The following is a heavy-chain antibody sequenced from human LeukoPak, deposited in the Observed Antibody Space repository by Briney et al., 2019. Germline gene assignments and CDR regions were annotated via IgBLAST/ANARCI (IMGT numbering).Heavy chain of an antibody. V-gene: IGHV1-46*01. CDR2: INPSGDST. Sequence: ASVKVSCKASGYTFTSNHIHCVRQAPGQGLEWMGVINPSGDSTSYAQKFQGRVTMTRDTSTSTVYMELSSLRSEDTAVYYCARDYGGSQEYYFDYWGQGTLVTVSS. J-gene: IGHJ4*02. CDR1: GYTFTSNH. D-gene: IGHD2-15*01. CDR3: ARDYGGSQEYYFDY.